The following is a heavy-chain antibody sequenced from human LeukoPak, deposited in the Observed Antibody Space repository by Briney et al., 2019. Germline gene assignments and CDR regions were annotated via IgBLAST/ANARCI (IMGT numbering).Heavy chain of an antibody. J-gene: IGHJ4*02. Sequence: PGGSLRLSCAASGFTFSSYAMSWVRQAPGKGLEWVSAISGSGGSTYYADSVKGRFTISRDNSKNTLHLQMNSLRAEDTAVYYCAKNIRYSGSWYFYISYWGQGTLVTVSS. CDR3: AKNIRYSGSWYFYISY. CDR1: GFTFSSYA. D-gene: IGHD6-13*01. CDR2: ISGSGGST. V-gene: IGHV3-23*01.